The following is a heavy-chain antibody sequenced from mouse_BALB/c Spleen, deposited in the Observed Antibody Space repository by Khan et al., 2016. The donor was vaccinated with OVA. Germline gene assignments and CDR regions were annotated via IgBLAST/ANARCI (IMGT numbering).Heavy chain of an antibody. D-gene: IGHD1-1*01. V-gene: IGHV1-7*01. CDR2: INPTSGYT. CDR1: GYTFTTYW. Sequence: QVQLQQSGAELAKPGASVKMSCKASGYTFTTYWMHWVKQRPGQGLEWIGYINPTSGYTDYNDKFKDRATLSADKSSSTAYMQLNSLTSEDSAVYCCTRGRIDYWGQGTMLTVSS. CDR3: TRGRIDY. J-gene: IGHJ2*01.